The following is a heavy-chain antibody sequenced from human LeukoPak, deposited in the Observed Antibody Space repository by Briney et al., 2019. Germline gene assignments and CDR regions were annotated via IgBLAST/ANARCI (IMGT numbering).Heavy chain of an antibody. CDR2: IRYDRSNK. J-gene: IGHJ4*02. CDR1: GFTFSSYG. CDR3: VCGEGYGSGWYLDY. V-gene: IGHV3-30*02. Sequence: GGSLRLSCAASGFTFSSYGMHWVRQAPGKGLEWVAFIRYDRSNKYYADSVKGRFTISRDNSKNKLYLQMNSLRAEDAAVYFCVCGEGYGSGWYLDYWGQGTLVTVSS. D-gene: IGHD6-19*01.